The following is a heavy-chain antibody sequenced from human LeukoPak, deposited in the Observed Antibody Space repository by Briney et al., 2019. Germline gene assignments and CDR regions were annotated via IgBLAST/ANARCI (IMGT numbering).Heavy chain of an antibody. Sequence: GGSLRLSCAASGFTFSRYAMSWIRQTPGKGLEWLSYISRTGNTIYYRDSVKGRFTISRDNANNQLHLQMDNLRAEDTAVYFCARDLGSSTVTTAFDYWGQGTLVTVSS. J-gene: IGHJ4*02. V-gene: IGHV3-11*01. D-gene: IGHD4-17*01. CDR1: GFTFSRYA. CDR3: ARDLGSSTVTTAFDY. CDR2: ISRTGNTI.